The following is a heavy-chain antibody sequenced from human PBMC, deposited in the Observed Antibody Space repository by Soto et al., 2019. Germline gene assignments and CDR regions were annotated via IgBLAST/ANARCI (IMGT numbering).Heavy chain of an antibody. CDR1: GYSFTSYW. CDR2: IYPGDSDT. CDR3: ARSHFTIGMGTFDI. D-gene: IGHD3-3*02. J-gene: IGHJ3*02. V-gene: IGHV5-51*01. Sequence: LGESLKISCKGSGYSFTSYWIGGVRQMPGKGLEWMGIIYPGDSDTRYSPSFQGQVTISADKSISTAYLQWSSLKASDTAMYYCARSHFTIGMGTFDIWGQGTMVTVSS.